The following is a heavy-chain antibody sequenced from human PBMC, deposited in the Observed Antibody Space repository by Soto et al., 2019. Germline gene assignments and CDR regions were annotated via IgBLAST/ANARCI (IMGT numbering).Heavy chain of an antibody. J-gene: IGHJ6*02. CDR3: AXVTGITGKGDYYYGMDV. D-gene: IGHD1-20*01. Sequence: SETLSLTCTVSGGSISSGGYYWSWIRQHPGKGLEWIGYIYYSGSTYYNPSLKSRVTISVDTSKNQFSLQLSSVAAADTAVYYCAXVTGITGKGDYYYGMDVWGPGTTVTVSS. CDR2: IYYSGST. CDR1: GGSISSGGYY. V-gene: IGHV4-31*03.